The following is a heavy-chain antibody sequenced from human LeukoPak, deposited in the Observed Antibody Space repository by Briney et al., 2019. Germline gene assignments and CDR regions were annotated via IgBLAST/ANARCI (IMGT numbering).Heavy chain of an antibody. J-gene: IGHJ4*02. D-gene: IGHD5-24*01. CDR1: GFTFNNHA. CDR3: AKSGYNRFDY. CDR2: ISGSGSGSST. Sequence: PGGSLRLSCAASGFTFNNHAMSWVRQAPGKGLEWVSTISGSGSGSSTYYADSVKGRFTISRDNSKNTLYLQMNSLRAEDTAVYYCAKSGYNRFDYWGQGTLVTVSS. V-gene: IGHV3-23*01.